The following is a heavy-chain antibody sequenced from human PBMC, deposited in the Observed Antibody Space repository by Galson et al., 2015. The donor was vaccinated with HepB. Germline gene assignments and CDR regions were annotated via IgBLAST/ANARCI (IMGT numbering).Heavy chain of an antibody. V-gene: IGHV3-66*01. D-gene: IGHD4-11*01. CDR3: AKSLTTVTTLFYYYYMDV. CDR1: GFTVSSNY. CDR2: IYSGGST. J-gene: IGHJ6*03. Sequence: SLRLSCAASGFTVSSNYMSWVRQAPGKGLEWVSVIYSGGSTYYADSVKGRFTISRDNSKNTLYLQMNSLRAEDTAVYYCAKSLTTVTTLFYYYYMDVWGKGTAVTVSS.